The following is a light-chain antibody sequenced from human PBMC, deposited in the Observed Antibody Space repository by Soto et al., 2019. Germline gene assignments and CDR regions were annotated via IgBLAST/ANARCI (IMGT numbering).Light chain of an antibody. Sequence: EIVLTQSPGTLSLSPGERATLSCRASQSVSSTFLAWYQQKPGQAPRLLVYGASSRATGIPDRVSGSVSGTDFALTISRLEPEDFAVYYCHQYENSPWTFGQGTKVEI. CDR1: QSVSSTF. J-gene: IGKJ1*01. V-gene: IGKV3-20*01. CDR3: HQYENSPWT. CDR2: GAS.